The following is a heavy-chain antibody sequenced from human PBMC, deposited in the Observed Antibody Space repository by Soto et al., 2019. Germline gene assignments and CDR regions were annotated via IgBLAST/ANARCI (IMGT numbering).Heavy chain of an antibody. CDR2: ISSSGSTI. CDR1: GFTFSDYY. J-gene: IGHJ6*03. Sequence: QVQLVESGGGLVKPGGSLRLSCAASGFTFSDYYMSWIRQAPGKGLEWVSYISSSGSTIYYADSVKGRFTISRDNDKNSLYLQMNSRRAEDTAVYYCARTDTTSEIYYYYYYMDVWGKGTTVTVSS. D-gene: IGHD1-1*01. CDR3: ARTDTTSEIYYYYYYMDV. V-gene: IGHV3-11*01.